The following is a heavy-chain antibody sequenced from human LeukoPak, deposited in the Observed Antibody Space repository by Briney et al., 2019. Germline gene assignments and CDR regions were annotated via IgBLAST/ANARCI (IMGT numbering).Heavy chain of an antibody. CDR3: AREPDYGGNSHFDY. V-gene: IGHV3-48*04. CDR2: ISSSSSTI. J-gene: IGHJ4*02. CDR1: GFTFSSYS. D-gene: IGHD4-23*01. Sequence: GGSLRLSCAASGFTFSSYSMNWVRQAPGKGLEWVSYISSSSSTIYYADSVEGRFTISRDNAKNSLYLQMNSLRAEDTAVYYCAREPDYGGNSHFDYWGQGTLVTVSS.